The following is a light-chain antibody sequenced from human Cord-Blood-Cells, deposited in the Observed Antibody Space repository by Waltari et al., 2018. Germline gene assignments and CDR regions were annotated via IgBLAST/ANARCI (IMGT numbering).Light chain of an antibody. CDR3: QQRSNWPT. CDR1: QSVSSY. Sequence: EIVLTQSPATLSLSPGERATLSCRASQSVSSYLAWYQQKPGQAPRLLIYDTSNRPTGIPDRFSGSGSGTDFTLTISSLEPEDFAVYYCQQRSNWPTFGQGTKLEIK. J-gene: IGKJ2*01. CDR2: DTS. V-gene: IGKV3-11*01.